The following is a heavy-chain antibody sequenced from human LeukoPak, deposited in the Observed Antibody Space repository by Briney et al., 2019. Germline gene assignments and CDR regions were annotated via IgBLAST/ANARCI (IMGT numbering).Heavy chain of an antibody. CDR3: ARVSGYENFDY. CDR1: GYSISSGYY. J-gene: IGHJ4*02. D-gene: IGHD5-12*01. V-gene: IGHV4-38-2*01. Sequence: SETLSLTCAVSGYSISSGYYWGWIRQPPGKGLEWIGSIYHSGSTYYNPSLKSRVTISVDTSKNQFSLKLSSVTAADTAVYYCARVSGYENFDYWGQGTLVTVSS. CDR2: IYHSGST.